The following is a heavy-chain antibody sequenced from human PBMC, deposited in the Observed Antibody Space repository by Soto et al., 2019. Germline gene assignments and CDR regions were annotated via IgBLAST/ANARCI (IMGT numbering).Heavy chain of an antibody. V-gene: IGHV3-21*01. CDR3: ARGYYDSSGYYYQPPLRFGGMDV. J-gene: IGHJ6*02. CDR1: GFTFSSYS. Sequence: EVQLVESGGGLVKPGGSLRLSCAASGFTFSSYSMNWVRQAPGKGLEWVSSISSSSSYIYYADSVKGRFTISRDNAKNSLYLQMNSLRAEDTAVYYCARGYYDSSGYYYQPPLRFGGMDVWGQGTTVTVSS. D-gene: IGHD3-22*01. CDR2: ISSSSSYI.